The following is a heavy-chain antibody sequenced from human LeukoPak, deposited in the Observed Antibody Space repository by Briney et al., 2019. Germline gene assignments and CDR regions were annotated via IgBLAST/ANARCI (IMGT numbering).Heavy chain of an antibody. Sequence: PSETLSLTCTVSGASISTYYWSWIRQPPGKGLEWIGYIYSSGSSNYNPSLKSRVTISVDTSKNQFSLKLSSVIAADTAVYYCARGSGWYLYWGQGTLVAVSS. D-gene: IGHD6-19*01. CDR2: IYSSGSS. CDR3: ARGSGWYLY. V-gene: IGHV4-59*01. J-gene: IGHJ4*02. CDR1: GASISTYY.